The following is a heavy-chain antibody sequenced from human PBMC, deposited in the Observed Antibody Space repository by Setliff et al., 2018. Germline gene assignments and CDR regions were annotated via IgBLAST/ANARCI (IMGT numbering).Heavy chain of an antibody. CDR1: GYSLKDSS. J-gene: IGHJ4*02. D-gene: IGHD4-17*01. CDR2: FAPEVGEI. Sequence: GASVKVSCKVSGYSLKDSSMHWVRQVPGKGLEWMGGFAPEVGEIIYAQEFQGRVTMTADTSTDTAYMQVSGLRSEDTAVHFCARYGAKLAIEEWGQGTLVTVSS. V-gene: IGHV1-24*01. CDR3: ARYGAKLAIEE.